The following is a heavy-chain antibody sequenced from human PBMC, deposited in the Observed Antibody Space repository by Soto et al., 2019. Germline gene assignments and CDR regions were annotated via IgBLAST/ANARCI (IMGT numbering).Heavy chain of an antibody. CDR1: GFTFSSYG. D-gene: IGHD2-15*01. V-gene: IGHV3-30*18. J-gene: IGHJ4*02. CDR2: ISYDGSNK. Sequence: GGSLRLSCAASGFTFSSYGMHWVRQAPGKGLEWVAVISYDGSNKYYADSVKGRFTISRDNSKNTLYLQMNSLRAEDTAVYYCANALRCSGGSCYQTTSDYWGQGTLVTVSS. CDR3: ANALRCSGGSCYQTTSDY.